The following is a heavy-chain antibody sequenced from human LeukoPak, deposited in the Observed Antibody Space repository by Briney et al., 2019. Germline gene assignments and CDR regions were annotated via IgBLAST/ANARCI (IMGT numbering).Heavy chain of an antibody. D-gene: IGHD1-26*01. CDR3: ARGYGAAYSGSYYFDY. V-gene: IGHV4-34*01. Sequence: PSETLSLTCAVYGGSFSGYYWSWIRQPPGKGLEWNGEINHSGSTNYNPSLKSRVTISVDTSKNQFSLKLSSVTAADTAVYYCARGYGAAYSGSYYFDYWGQGTLVTVSS. J-gene: IGHJ4*02. CDR1: GGSFSGYY. CDR2: INHSGST.